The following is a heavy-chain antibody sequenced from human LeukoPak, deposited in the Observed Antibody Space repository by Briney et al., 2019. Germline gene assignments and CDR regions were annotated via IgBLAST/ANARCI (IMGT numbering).Heavy chain of an antibody. CDR3: ARDSYDYGDYKGGAFDI. J-gene: IGHJ3*02. CDR2: IYYSGST. V-gene: IGHV4-59*12. CDR1: GGSISSYY. Sequence: SETLSLTCTVSGGSISSYYWSWIRQPPGKGLEWIGYIYYSGSTYYNPSLKSRVTISVDTSKNQFSLKLSSVTAADTAVYYCARDSYDYGDYKGGAFDIWGQGTMVTVSS. D-gene: IGHD4-17*01.